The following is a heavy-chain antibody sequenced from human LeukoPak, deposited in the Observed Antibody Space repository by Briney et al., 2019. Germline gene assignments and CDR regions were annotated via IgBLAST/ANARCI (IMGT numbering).Heavy chain of an antibody. V-gene: IGHV4-34*01. CDR1: GFTFSSYA. Sequence: PGGSLRLSCAASGFTFSSYAMSWVRQPPGKGLEWIGEINHSGSTNYNPSLKSRVTISVDTSKNQFSLKLSSVTAADTAVYYCARGQYYDSSGRYYFDYWGQGTLVTVSS. D-gene: IGHD3-22*01. CDR3: ARGQYYDSSGRYYFDY. CDR2: INHSGST. J-gene: IGHJ4*02.